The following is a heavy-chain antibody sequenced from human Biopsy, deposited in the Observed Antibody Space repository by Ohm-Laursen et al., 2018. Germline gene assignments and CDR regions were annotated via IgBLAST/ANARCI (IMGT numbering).Heavy chain of an antibody. CDR2: INPNSGNA. CDR1: GYTFAGYY. V-gene: IGHV1-2*02. CDR3: ARVPAYPSIDGYYGLDL. D-gene: IGHD3-9*01. J-gene: IGHJ6*02. Sequence: ASVKVSCKASGYTFAGYYPHWVRQAPGHGLEWMGWINPNSGNANYAQSFQGRLTVTRDTSISTAYMELTNLTFDDTAIYYCARVPAYPSIDGYYGLDLWGQGTTVIVSS.